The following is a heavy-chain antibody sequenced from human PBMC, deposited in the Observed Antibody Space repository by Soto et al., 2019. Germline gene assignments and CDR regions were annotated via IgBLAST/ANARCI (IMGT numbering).Heavy chain of an antibody. D-gene: IGHD3-22*01. CDR3: ASQHYYDSSGYYVVY. V-gene: IGHV4-39*01. J-gene: IGHJ4*02. Sequence: SETLSLTCTVSGGSISSNIYFCGWIRQPPGKGLEWIGNINYSGSTYYDSSLKSRVTISVDTSKNQFSLKLSSVTAADTAVYYCASQHYYDSSGYYVVYWGQGTLVTVSS. CDR2: INYSGST. CDR1: GGSISSNIYF.